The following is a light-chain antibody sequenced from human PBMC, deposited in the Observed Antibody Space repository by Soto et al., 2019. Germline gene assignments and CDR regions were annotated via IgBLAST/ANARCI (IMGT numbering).Light chain of an antibody. J-gene: IGKJ1*01. CDR3: QQYGSSPET. CDR2: GAS. CDR1: QSVSSSY. Sequence: EILWTQSPGTLSLSPGERATLYCRASQSVSSSYLAWYQQKPGQAPRLLIYGASSRATGIPDRFSGSGSGTDFTLTISRLEPEDVAVYYCQQYGSSPETFGQGTKVDIK. V-gene: IGKV3-20*01.